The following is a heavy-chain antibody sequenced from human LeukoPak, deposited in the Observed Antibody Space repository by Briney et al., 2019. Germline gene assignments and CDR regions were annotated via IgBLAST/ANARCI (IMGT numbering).Heavy chain of an antibody. CDR2: IYYSGST. CDR3: ARGWGSNGSGSYHFDFDY. D-gene: IGHD3-10*01. Sequence: PSETLSLTCTVSGGSINYHFWSWIRQPPGKGPEYIGYIYYSGSTSYNPSLKSRVTISVDTSKNQFSLKLSSVTAADTAVYYCARGWGSNGSGSYHFDFDYWGQGTLVTVSS. V-gene: IGHV4-59*11. CDR1: GGSINYHF. J-gene: IGHJ4*02.